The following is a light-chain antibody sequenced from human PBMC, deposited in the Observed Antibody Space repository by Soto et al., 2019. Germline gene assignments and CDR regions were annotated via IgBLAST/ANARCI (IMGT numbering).Light chain of an antibody. V-gene: IGKV1-12*02. Sequence: DIQMTQSPSSVSASVGDRVTITCRASQGISSWLAWYQQKPGKASKVLIYAASILQSGVPSRFSGSESGTDFTLTISSLHTEDFASFYCQQGISVPWTFVQGTKVEIK. CDR1: QGISSW. CDR3: QQGISVPWT. J-gene: IGKJ1*01. CDR2: AAS.